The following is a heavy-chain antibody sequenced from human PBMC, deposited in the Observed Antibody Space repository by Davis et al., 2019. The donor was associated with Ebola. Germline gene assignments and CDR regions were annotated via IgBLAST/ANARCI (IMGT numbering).Heavy chain of an antibody. J-gene: IGHJ5*02. V-gene: IGHV4-34*01. CDR2: INHSGST. CDR1: GGSFSGYY. CDR3: ARRSIVVVPAAGPPYNWFDP. D-gene: IGHD2-2*01. Sequence: MPSETLSLTCAVYGGSFSGYYWSWIRQPPGKGLEWIGEINHSGSTNYNPSLKSRVPISVDTSKNQFSLKLSSVTAADTAVYYCARRSIVVVPAAGPPYNWFDPWGQGTLVTVSS.